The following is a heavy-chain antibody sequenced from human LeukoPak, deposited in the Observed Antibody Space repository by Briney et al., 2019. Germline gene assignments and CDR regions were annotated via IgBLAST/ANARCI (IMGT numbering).Heavy chain of an antibody. CDR2: IYMSGST. CDR1: CGPLSSGCYS. D-gene: IGHD3-3*01. J-gene: IGHJ6*02. CDR3: ARVATYYGFSCGMDV. Sequence: SGNPSPPCPVFCGPLSSGCYSLSLILQPPREGAGGVWRIYMSGSTNYNPSLKSRVTISVDMSKNQFSLRLTAVTAADTAVYYCARVATYYGFSCGMDVWGQGTTVTVSS. V-gene: IGHV4-61*02.